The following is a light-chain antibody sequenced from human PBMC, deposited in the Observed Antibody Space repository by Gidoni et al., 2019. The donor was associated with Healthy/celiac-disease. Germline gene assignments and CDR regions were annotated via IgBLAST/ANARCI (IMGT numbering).Light chain of an antibody. Sequence: DIQMTQSPSSLSASVGDRVTITCQASQDTSNYFNWYQQKPGKAPKLLIYDASNLEAGVPSRFSGSGSGTDFTFTISSLQPEDIATYYWQQYDNLPTFGGGTKVEIK. J-gene: IGKJ4*01. CDR2: DAS. V-gene: IGKV1-33*01. CDR1: QDTSNY. CDR3: QQYDNLPT.